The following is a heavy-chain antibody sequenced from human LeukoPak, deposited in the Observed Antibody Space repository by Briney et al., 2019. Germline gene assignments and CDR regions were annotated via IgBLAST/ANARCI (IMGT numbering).Heavy chain of an antibody. CDR2: ISSAGTMT. Sequence: GGSLGLSCAASGFTLSSYEMNWVRQAPGKGLEWVSYISSAGTMTYYADSAKGRFTISRDNAKNSLYLHMSSLRVEDTAVYYCARDRTMIVDYWGQGTLVTVSS. D-gene: IGHD3-22*01. J-gene: IGHJ4*02. V-gene: IGHV3-48*03. CDR3: ARDRTMIVDY. CDR1: GFTLSSYE.